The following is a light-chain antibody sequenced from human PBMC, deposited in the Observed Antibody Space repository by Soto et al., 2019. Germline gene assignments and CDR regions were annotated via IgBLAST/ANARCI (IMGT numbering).Light chain of an antibody. Sequence: QSALTQPASVSGSPGQSITISCTGTSSDIGSYNFVSWFQQHPGKAPKLMIYEVSNRPLGVSSRVSGSKSGNTASLTISGLQAEDEADYFCNSYTSSSTVVFGGGTKLTVL. CDR2: EVS. CDR1: SSDIGSYNF. CDR3: NSYTSSSTVV. J-gene: IGLJ2*01. V-gene: IGLV2-14*01.